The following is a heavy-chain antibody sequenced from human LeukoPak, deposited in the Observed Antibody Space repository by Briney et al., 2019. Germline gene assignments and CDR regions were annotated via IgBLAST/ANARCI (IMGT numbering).Heavy chain of an antibody. CDR2: ISSSGSYI. D-gene: IGHD5-18*01. V-gene: IGHV3-21*01. J-gene: IGHJ5*02. CDR3: ARDSTGYGYEEWS. Sequence: GGSLRLSCAASGFTFSRYSMNWVRQAPGKGLEWVSSISSSGSYIYYADSVKGRFTISRDNAKNSLYLQMNSLRAEDTAVYYCARDSTGYGYEEWSWGQGTLVTVSS. CDR1: GFTFSRYS.